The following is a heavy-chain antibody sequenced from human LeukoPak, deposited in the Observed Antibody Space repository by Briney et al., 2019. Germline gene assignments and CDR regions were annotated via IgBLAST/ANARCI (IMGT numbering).Heavy chain of an antibody. D-gene: IGHD6-25*01. CDR3: AGGMRLRGTFHY. J-gene: IGHJ4*02. V-gene: IGHV3-11*05. CDR2: ISHSTTYT. Sequence: GGSLRLSCAASGFTFSDYYMSWIPQAPGKGLEWVSYISHSTTYTSYADSVKGRFSISRDNAKNSLYLQMYSLRVEDTAVDYCAGGMRLRGTFHYSSQATLVTVSS. CDR1: GFTFSDYY.